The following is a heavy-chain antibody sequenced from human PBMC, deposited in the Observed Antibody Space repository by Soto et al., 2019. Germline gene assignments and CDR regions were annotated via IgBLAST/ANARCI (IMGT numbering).Heavy chain of an antibody. CDR3: ARRYGSWFDI. D-gene: IGHD3-10*01. CDR2: IYYSGST. Sequence: QVQLQESGPGLVKPSETLSLTCTVSGGSISSYYWSWIRQPPGKGLEWIGYIYYSGSTNYNPSLRSRVTISVDTTKNQSSLKLSSVTATDTAVYYCARRYGSWFDIWGQGTMVTVSS. J-gene: IGHJ3*02. CDR1: GGSISSYY. V-gene: IGHV4-59*08.